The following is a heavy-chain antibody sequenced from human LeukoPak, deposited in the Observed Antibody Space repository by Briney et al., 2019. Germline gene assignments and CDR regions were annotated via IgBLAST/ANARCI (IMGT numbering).Heavy chain of an antibody. CDR2: ISDSDTKT. CDR1: GFTFSSYA. CDR3: ARGYSGYGAFFDY. J-gene: IGHJ4*02. D-gene: IGHD5-12*01. Sequence: GGSLRLSCAASGFTFSSYAMSWVRQAPGKGLEWVSAISDSDTKTYYADSVKGRFTISRDNSKNTLYLQMNSLRAEDTAVYYCARGYSGYGAFFDYWGQGTLVTVSS. V-gene: IGHV3-23*01.